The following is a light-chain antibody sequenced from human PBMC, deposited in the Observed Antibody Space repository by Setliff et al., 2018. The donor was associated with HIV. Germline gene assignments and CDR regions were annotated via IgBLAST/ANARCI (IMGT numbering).Light chain of an antibody. CDR3: QVWDSSSDHPGYV. CDR1: NIGSKS. V-gene: IGLV3-21*04. CDR2: YDS. Sequence: SYELTQPPSVSVAPGKTARITCGGNNIGSKSVHWYQRKPGQAPVLVIYYDSDRPSGIPERFSGSNSGNTAALTISWVEAGDEADYYCQVWDSSSDHPGYVFGSGTKGTVL. J-gene: IGLJ1*01.